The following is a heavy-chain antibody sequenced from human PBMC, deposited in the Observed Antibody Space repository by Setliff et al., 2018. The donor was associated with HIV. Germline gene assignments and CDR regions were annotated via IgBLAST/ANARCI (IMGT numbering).Heavy chain of an antibody. CDR3: AKDPYDSSGLNWFDP. CDR1: DGSISNYY. J-gene: IGHJ5*02. V-gene: IGHV4-59*12. CDR2: IYYSGRT. Sequence: SETLSLTCIISDGSISNYYWSWFRQTPGKGLEWIGHIYYSGRTNYNPSLNSRVTISIDTSKNQFSLKLSSVTAADTAVYYCAKDPYDSSGLNWFDPWGQGTLVTVSS. D-gene: IGHD3-22*01.